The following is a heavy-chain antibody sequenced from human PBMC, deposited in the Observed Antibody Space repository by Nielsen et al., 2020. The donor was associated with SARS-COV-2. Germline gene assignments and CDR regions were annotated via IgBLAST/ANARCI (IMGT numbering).Heavy chain of an antibody. J-gene: IGHJ6*02. Sequence: VRQAPGKGLEWVSYISSSGSTIYYADSVKGRFTISRDNAKNSLYLQMNSLRAEDTAVYYCARDWSSGSGSSYYYYGMDVWGQGTTVTVSS. CDR3: ARDWSSGSGSSYYYYGMDV. D-gene: IGHD3-10*01. CDR2: ISSSGSTI. V-gene: IGHV3-48*03.